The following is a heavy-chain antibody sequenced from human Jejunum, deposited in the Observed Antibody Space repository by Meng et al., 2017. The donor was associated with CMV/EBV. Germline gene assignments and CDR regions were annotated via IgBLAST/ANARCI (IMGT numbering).Heavy chain of an antibody. J-gene: IGHJ4*02. Sequence: QGQPEGGGPGLVKPSETLSLTCTVSGGSINNYYWSWIRQSAGKGLEWIGRFYSSDTYNYHPSLNSRVTMSLDTSKNQFSLNLRSVTAADTAIYYCARGPGASTREGFDYWGLGTLVTVSS. CDR3: ARGPGASTREGFDY. CDR2: FYSSDTY. D-gene: IGHD1-26*01. V-gene: IGHV4-4*07. CDR1: GGSINNYY.